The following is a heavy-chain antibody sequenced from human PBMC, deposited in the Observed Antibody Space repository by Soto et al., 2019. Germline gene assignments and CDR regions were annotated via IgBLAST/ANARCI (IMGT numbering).Heavy chain of an antibody. J-gene: IGHJ6*02. CDR1: GYTFTSYG. V-gene: IGHV1-18*04. CDR2: ISAYNGNT. D-gene: IGHD6-19*01. CDR3: ASYTIAVAGTTYYYYGMDV. Sequence: ASVKVSCKASGYTFTSYGISWVRQAPGQGLEWMGWISAYNGNTNYAQKLQGRATMTTDTSTSTAYMELRSLRSDDTAVYYCASYTIAVAGTTYYYYGMDVWGQGTTVTVSS.